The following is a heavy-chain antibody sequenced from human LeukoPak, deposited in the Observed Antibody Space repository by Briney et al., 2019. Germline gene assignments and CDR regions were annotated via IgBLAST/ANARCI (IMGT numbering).Heavy chain of an antibody. D-gene: IGHD3-22*01. J-gene: IGHJ4*02. CDR3: ASGSGSGYYYFIY. Sequence: GGSLRLSCAASGFTFDDYGMSWVRQAPAKGLEWVSGINWNGGSTGYADSVKGRFTISRDNAKNSLYLQMNSLRAEDTALYYCASGSGSGYYYFIYWGQGTLVTVSS. CDR2: INWNGGST. V-gene: IGHV3-20*04. CDR1: GFTFDDYG.